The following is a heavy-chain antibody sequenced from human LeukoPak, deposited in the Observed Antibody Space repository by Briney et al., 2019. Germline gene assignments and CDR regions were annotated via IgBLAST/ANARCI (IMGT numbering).Heavy chain of an antibody. CDR3: ARESYESHDDY. D-gene: IGHD3-10*01. CDR2: INTDGSST. V-gene: IGHV3-74*01. J-gene: IGHJ4*02. CDR1: GFTFSSYW. Sequence: QPGGSLRLSCAASGFTFSSYWMHWVRQAPGKGLVWVSRINTDGSSTSYADSVKGRFTISRDNAKNTLYLQMNSLRAEDTAVYYCARESYESHDDYWGQGTLVTVSS.